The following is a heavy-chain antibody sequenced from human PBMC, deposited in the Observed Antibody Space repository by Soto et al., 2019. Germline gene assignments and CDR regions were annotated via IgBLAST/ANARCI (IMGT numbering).Heavy chain of an antibody. J-gene: IGHJ4*02. D-gene: IGHD3-10*01. Sequence: GGSLRLSCAASGFTFSNYDMHWVRQAPGKGLEWVAVISYDGSIEYHAGSVKGRFTISRDNSKNTLYLQMNSLRAEDTAVYYCAKEMLRGVHYFDYWGQGTLVTVSS. CDR2: ISYDGSIE. CDR3: AKEMLRGVHYFDY. CDR1: GFTFSNYD. V-gene: IGHV3-30*18.